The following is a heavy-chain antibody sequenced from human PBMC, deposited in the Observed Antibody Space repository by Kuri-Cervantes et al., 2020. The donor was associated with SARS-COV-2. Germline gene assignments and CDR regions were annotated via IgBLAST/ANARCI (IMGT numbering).Heavy chain of an antibody. J-gene: IGHJ5*02. D-gene: IGHD3-3*01. V-gene: IGHV4-34*01. CDR1: GGSFSGYY. Sequence: SQTLSLTCAVYGGSFSGYYWSWIRQPPGKGLEWIGEINHSGSTNYNPSLKSRVTISVDTSKNQFSLKLSSVTAADTAVYYCARRDNYDFWSGYYTGWFDPWGQGTLVTVSS. CDR2: INHSGST. CDR3: ARRDNYDFWSGYYTGWFDP.